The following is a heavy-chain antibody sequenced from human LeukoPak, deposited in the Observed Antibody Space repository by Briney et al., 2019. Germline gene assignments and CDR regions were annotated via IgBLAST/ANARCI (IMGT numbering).Heavy chain of an antibody. CDR2: IYYSGST. CDR3: ARGEEQRWYSYGMDV. V-gene: IGHV4-30-4*01. J-gene: IGHJ6*04. D-gene: IGHD5-24*01. CDR1: GGSISSGDYY. Sequence: SQTLSLTCTVSGGSISSGDYYWSWIRQPPGKGLEWIGYIYYSGSTYYSPSLKSRVTISVDTSKNQFSLKLSSVTAADTAVYYCARGEEQRWYSYGMDVWGKGTTVTVSS.